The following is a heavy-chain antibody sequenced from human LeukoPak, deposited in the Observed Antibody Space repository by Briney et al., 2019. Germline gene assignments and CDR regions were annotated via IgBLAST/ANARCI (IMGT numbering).Heavy chain of an antibody. V-gene: IGHV3-48*01. CDR1: GFTFSSYT. CDR3: ARKSGSGWPRHFDY. J-gene: IGHJ4*02. Sequence: GGSLRLSCAASGFTFSSYTMIWVRQAPGKGLEWISYISSSSNTKYYADSVEGRFTISRDNAENSLYLQMNSLRAEDTAVYYCARKSGSGWPRHFDYWGQGTLVTVSS. CDR2: ISSSSNTK. D-gene: IGHD6-19*01.